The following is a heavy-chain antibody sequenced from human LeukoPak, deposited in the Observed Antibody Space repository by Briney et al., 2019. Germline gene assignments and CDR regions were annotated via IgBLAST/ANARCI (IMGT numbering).Heavy chain of an antibody. V-gene: IGHV3-74*01. J-gene: IGHJ4*02. Sequence: GGSLRLSCAASGFTFSSYWMHWVRQAPGKGPVWVSRINTDGSSTSYADSVKGRFTISRDNAKNTLYLQMNSLRAEDTAVYYCARGGPLDYWGQGTLVTVSS. CDR1: GFTFSSYW. CDR2: INTDGSST. D-gene: IGHD3-16*01. CDR3: ARGGPLDY.